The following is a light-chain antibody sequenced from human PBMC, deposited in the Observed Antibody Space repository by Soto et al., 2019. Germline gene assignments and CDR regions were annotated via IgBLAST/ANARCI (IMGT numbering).Light chain of an antibody. Sequence: EMAPSPAPLSVSPXXXXXXXXXASETVATNLAWYQQKPGQAPRLLISGASTRATGIPARFSGSGSGTEFTLTISSLQSEDFAVYYCQQYNNLPLTFGGGTKVDI. CDR1: ETVATN. CDR2: GAS. V-gene: IGKV3-15*01. CDR3: QQYNNLPLT. J-gene: IGKJ4*01.